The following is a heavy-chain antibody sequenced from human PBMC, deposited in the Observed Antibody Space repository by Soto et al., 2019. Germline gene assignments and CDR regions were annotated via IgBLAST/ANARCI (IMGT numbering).Heavy chain of an antibody. D-gene: IGHD4-17*01. CDR1: GFTFSSYS. J-gene: IGHJ6*02. Sequence: GGSLRLSCAASGFTFSSYSMNWVRQAPGKGLEWVSSISSSSSYIYYADSVKGRFTISRDNAKNSLYLQMNSLRAEDTAVYYCARGGRIERTTVMRELGPDYYGMDVWGQGTTVTVSS. CDR3: ARGGRIERTTVMRELGPDYYGMDV. CDR2: ISSSSSYI. V-gene: IGHV3-21*01.